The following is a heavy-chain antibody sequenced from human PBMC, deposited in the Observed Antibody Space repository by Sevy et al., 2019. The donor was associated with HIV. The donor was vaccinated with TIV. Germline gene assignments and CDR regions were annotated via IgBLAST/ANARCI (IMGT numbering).Heavy chain of an antibody. CDR1: GGSISSYY. V-gene: IGHV4-4*07. CDR2: IYNSGST. J-gene: IGHJ6*02. CDR3: AGDYDFWSGYYAGSYYYYGMDV. Sequence: SETLSLTCTVSGGSISSYYWSWIRQPAGKGLEWIGRIYNSGSTNYNPSLKSRVTMSVDTSKNQFSRKLNSVTAADTAVYYCAGDYDFWSGYYAGSYYYYGMDVWGQGTTVTVSS. D-gene: IGHD3-3*01.